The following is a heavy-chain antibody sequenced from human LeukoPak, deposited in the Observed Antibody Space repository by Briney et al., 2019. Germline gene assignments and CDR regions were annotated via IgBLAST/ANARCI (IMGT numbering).Heavy chain of an antibody. D-gene: IGHD6-13*01. CDR1: GYTFTGYY. CDR3: ARGQGSIAAAEAGSDAFDI. CDR2: IIPIFGTA. Sequence: ASVKVSCKASGYTFTGYYMHWVRQAPGQGLEWMGGIIPIFGTANYAQKFQGRVTITADESTSTAYMELSSLRSEDTAVYYCARGQGSIAAAEAGSDAFDIWGQGTMVTVSS. J-gene: IGHJ3*02. V-gene: IGHV1-69*13.